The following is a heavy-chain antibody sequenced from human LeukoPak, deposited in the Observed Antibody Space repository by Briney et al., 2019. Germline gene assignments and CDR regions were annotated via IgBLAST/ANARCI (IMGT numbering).Heavy chain of an antibody. Sequence: PGGSLRLSCAASGFTFSTYGIHWVRQAPGKGLEWGTFIRYDGSNKYYADSVMGRFTISRDNSKNTVYLQMNSLRTDDTAVYYCAKDGSTSPFYYYYYYMDVWGTGTTVTVSS. V-gene: IGHV3-30*02. CDR3: AKDGSTSPFYYYYYYMDV. CDR2: IRYDGSNK. J-gene: IGHJ6*03. D-gene: IGHD6-6*01. CDR1: GFTFSTYG.